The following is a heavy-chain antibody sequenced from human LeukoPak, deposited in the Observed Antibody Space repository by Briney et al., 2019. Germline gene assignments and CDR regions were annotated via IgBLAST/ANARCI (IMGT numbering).Heavy chain of an antibody. Sequence: PGGSLRLSCAASGFTVSSKYMSWVRQTPGKGLQWVALIYSSGDTYTADSVKGRFTISRDNSENTLYLQMDSLRAEDTAVYYCATSYYFGSGNYGYLDYWGQGTLVTVSS. CDR1: GFTVSSKY. V-gene: IGHV3-53*01. CDR3: ATSYYFGSGNYGYLDY. D-gene: IGHD3-10*01. CDR2: IYSSGDT. J-gene: IGHJ4*02.